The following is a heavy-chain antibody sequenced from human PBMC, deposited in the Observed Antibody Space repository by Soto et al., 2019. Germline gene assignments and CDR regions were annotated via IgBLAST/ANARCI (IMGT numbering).Heavy chain of an antibody. Sequence: SETLSLTCTVSGGSISSSSYYWGWIRQPPGKGLEWIGSIYYSGSTYYNPSLKSRVTISVDTSKNQFSLKLSSVTAADTAVYYCARHSPDYYGSGSTNWFDPWGQGTLVTVS. D-gene: IGHD3-10*01. J-gene: IGHJ5*02. V-gene: IGHV4-39*01. CDR2: IYYSGST. CDR1: GGSISSSSYY. CDR3: ARHSPDYYGSGSTNWFDP.